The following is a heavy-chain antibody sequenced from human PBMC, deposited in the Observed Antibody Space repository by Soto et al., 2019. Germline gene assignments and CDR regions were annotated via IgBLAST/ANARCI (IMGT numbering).Heavy chain of an antibody. CDR3: ARTVLGPDLLADSFVDYYYYMDV. J-gene: IGHJ6*03. CDR1: GSSIINFY. Sequence: SETLSLTCTVSGSSIINFYWSWIRQPPGKGLEWIGYVYYTGSTSYNPSLKRRVTFSADSSRGQFSLRLNSVTAADTAVYYCARTVLGPDLLADSFVDYYYYMDVWGQGTTVTVSS. CDR2: VYYTGST. D-gene: IGHD3-9*01. V-gene: IGHV4-59*08.